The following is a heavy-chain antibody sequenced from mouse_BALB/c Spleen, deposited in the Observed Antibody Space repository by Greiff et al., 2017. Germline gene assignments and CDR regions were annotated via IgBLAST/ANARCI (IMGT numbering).Heavy chain of an antibody. CDR1: GYTFTSYW. J-gene: IGHJ3*01. Sequence: QVQLQQPGAELVRPGASVKLSCKASGYTFTSYWINWVKQRPGQGLEWIGNIYPSDSYTNYNQKFKDKATLTIDKSSSTAYMQLSSPTSEDSAVYYCTREVDYYGNLPWFAYWGQGTLVTVSA. CDR3: TREVDYYGNLPWFAY. V-gene: IGHV1-69*02. D-gene: IGHD2-1*01. CDR2: IYPSDSYT.